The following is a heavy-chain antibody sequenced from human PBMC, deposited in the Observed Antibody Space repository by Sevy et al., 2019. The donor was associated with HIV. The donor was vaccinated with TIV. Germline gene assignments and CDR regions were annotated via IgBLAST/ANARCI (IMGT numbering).Heavy chain of an antibody. CDR3: AKSCVLRFGEGDYFDY. D-gene: IGHD3-10*01. V-gene: IGHV3-33*06. Sequence: GGSLRLSCAASGFTFSSYGMHWVRQAPGKGLEWVAIIWYDGSNKYYADSVKGRFTISRDNSKNTLYLQMNSLGAEDTAVYYCAKSCVLRFGEGDYFDYWGQGTLVTVSS. CDR2: IWYDGSNK. J-gene: IGHJ4*02. CDR1: GFTFSSYG.